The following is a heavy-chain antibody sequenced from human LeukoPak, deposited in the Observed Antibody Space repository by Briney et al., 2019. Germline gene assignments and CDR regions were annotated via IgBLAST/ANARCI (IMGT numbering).Heavy chain of an antibody. J-gene: IGHJ5*02. CDR3: ARGGAAAGDWFDP. V-gene: IGHV4-4*07. Sequence: SETLSLTCTVSGGSITSYYWSWIRQPAGKGLEWIGRIHTTGSTNYNPSLKSRVTMSVDTSKNQFSLKLSSVTAADTAVYYCARGGAAAGDWFDPWGQGTLVTVSS. CDR1: GGSITSYY. CDR2: IHTTGST. D-gene: IGHD6-13*01.